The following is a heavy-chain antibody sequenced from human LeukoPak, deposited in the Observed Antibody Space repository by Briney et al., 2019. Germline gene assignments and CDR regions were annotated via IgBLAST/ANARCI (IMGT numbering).Heavy chain of an antibody. Sequence: GGSLRLSCAASGFTFSSYWMHWVRQAPGKGLVWVSRINSDGSSTSYADSVKGRFTISRDNAKNTLYLQMNSLRAEDTAVYYCARDGSEFNYYGSGTKGYYYGMDVWGQGTTVTVSS. V-gene: IGHV3-74*01. CDR2: INSDGSST. J-gene: IGHJ6*02. CDR3: ARDGSEFNYYGSGTKGYYYGMDV. D-gene: IGHD3-10*01. CDR1: GFTFSSYW.